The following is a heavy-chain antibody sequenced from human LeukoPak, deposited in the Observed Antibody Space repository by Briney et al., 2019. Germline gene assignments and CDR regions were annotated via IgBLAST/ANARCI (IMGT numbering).Heavy chain of an antibody. CDR3: AKAPSTYYDFWSGYCYFDY. D-gene: IGHD3-3*01. Sequence: PGGSLRLSCAASGFTFSSYAMSWVRQAPGKGLEWVSAISGSGGSTYYADSVKGRFTISRDNSKNTLYLQMNSLRAEDTAVYYCAKAPSTYYDFWSGYCYFDYWGQGTLVTVSS. V-gene: IGHV3-23*01. CDR2: ISGSGGST. J-gene: IGHJ4*02. CDR1: GFTFSSYA.